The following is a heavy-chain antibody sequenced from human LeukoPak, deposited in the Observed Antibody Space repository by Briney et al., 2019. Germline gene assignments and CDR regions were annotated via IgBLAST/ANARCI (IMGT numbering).Heavy chain of an antibody. V-gene: IGHV4-4*02. CDR2: IYHSGST. CDR1: GGSIRSDNW. D-gene: IGHD3-22*01. CDR3: ARDRIYYDSNSYGMDV. J-gene: IGHJ6*02. Sequence: PSETLSLTCAVSGGSIRSDNWWSWVRQPPGKGLEWIGEIYHSGSTNYNPSLKSRVTISVDKSNNQFSLKLSSVTAADTAVYYCARDRIYYDSNSYGMDVWGQGTTVTVSS.